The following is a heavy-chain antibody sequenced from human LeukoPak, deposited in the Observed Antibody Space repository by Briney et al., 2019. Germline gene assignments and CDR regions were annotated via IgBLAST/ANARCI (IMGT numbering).Heavy chain of an antibody. J-gene: IGHJ4*02. CDR1: GGSISSSSYY. D-gene: IGHD6-19*01. V-gene: IGHV4-39*01. CDR3: ARHYSSGWSDY. Sequence: SETLSLTCTVSGGSISSSSYYWGWIRLPPGKGLEWIGSIYYSGSTYYNPSLKSRVTISVDTSKNQFSLKLSSVTAADTAVYYCARHYSSGWSDYWGQGTLVTVSS. CDR2: IYYSGST.